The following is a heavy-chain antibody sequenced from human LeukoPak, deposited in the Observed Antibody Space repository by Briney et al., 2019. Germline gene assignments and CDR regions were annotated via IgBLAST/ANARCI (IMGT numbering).Heavy chain of an antibody. CDR2: INPKSGVT. CDR1: GYIFTDYY. V-gene: IGHV1-2*02. J-gene: IGHJ6*03. D-gene: IGHD2-2*01. CDR3: ARAGGYCGSTSCYSGYYYYFMDV. Sequence: ASVKVSCKASGYIFTDYYLHWVRQAPGQGLEWMGWINPKSGVTDSKMKFQGRVTLTRDTSITTAYMELISLTSDDAAVYYCARAGGYCGSTSCYSGYYYYFMDVWGKGTTVTVSS.